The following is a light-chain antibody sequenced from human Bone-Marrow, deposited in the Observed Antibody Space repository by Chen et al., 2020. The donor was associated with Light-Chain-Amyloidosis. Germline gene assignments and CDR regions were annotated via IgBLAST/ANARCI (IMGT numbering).Light chain of an antibody. CDR2: DDS. V-gene: IGLV3-21*02. Sequence: SYVLTQPSSVSVAPGQTATIACGGNNIGSTSVHWYQQTPGQAPLLVVYDDSERPSGIPERLSGSNSGNTATLPISRVEAGDEADYYCQVWDRSSDRPVFGGGTKLTVL. J-gene: IGLJ3*02. CDR3: QVWDRSSDRPV. CDR1: NIGSTS.